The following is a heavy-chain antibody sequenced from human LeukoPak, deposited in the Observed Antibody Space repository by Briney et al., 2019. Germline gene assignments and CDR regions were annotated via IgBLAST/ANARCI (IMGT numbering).Heavy chain of an antibody. CDR1: GFTFRNYG. J-gene: IGHJ4*02. D-gene: IGHD3-22*01. CDR2: VSYDGKNT. V-gene: IGHV3-30*03. CDR3: ARDRYYYDSSGYGY. Sequence: PGGSLRLSCAASGFTFRNYGMHWVRQAPGKGLEWVAVVSYDGKNTYYVDSVKGRFTVSRDNSRNTLCLQMNSLRAEDTAVYYCARDRYYYDSSGYGYWGQGTLVTVSS.